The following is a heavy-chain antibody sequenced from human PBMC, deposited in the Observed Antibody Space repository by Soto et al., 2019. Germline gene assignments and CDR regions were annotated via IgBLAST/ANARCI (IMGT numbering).Heavy chain of an antibody. CDR2: ISWNSNSI. D-gene: IGHD5-18*01. Sequence: HPGGSLRLSCAASGFTFDDYAMHWVRQAPGKGLEWVSGISWNSNSIGYADSVKGRFTISRDNAKNSLYVQMNSLRAEDTALYYCVKALSGYSYGPFDYWGQGTLVTVSS. J-gene: IGHJ4*02. CDR3: VKALSGYSYGPFDY. CDR1: GFTFDDYA. V-gene: IGHV3-9*01.